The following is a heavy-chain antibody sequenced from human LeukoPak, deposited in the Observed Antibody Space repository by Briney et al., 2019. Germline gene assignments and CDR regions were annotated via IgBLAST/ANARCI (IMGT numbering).Heavy chain of an antibody. J-gene: IGHJ4*02. CDR2: FYSGGST. CDR3: ARVSSSGWGMFDF. Sequence: PGGSLRLSCAASGFTVSGNYMSWVRQAPGKGLEWVSIFYSGGSTYYADSVKGRFTISRDNSKNTLYLQMNSLRAEDTAVYYCARVSSSGWGMFDFWGQGTLVTVAS. CDR1: GFTVSGNY. V-gene: IGHV3-53*01. D-gene: IGHD6-19*01.